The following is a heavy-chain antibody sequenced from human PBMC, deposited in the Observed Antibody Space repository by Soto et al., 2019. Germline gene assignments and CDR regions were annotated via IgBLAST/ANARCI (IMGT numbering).Heavy chain of an antibody. V-gene: IGHV4-31*03. J-gene: IGHJ4*02. Sequence: SETLSLTCTVSGGSISSGDFFWHWIRQHPGKGLEWLGYIYYSGNTYYNPSLKGRVSMSVDTAENQFSLKLSSVAAADTAVYYCARVGGVAARTFDYWGQGTLVTVSS. CDR3: ARVGGVAARTFDY. CDR1: GGSISSGDFF. D-gene: IGHD6-6*01. CDR2: IYYSGNT.